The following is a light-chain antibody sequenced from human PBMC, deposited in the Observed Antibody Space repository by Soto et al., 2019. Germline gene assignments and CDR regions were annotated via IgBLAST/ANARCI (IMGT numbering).Light chain of an antibody. CDR2: DVL. J-gene: IGLJ2*01. Sequence: QSALTQPASVSGSPGQSITISCTGTSSDVGGYDYVSWYQQHPGKAPKLMIYDVLNRPSGVSHRFSGSKSGNTASLTISGLQAEDEADYYCSSYAISRDVVFGGGTKVTVL. V-gene: IGLV2-14*01. CDR3: SSYAISRDVV. CDR1: SSDVGGYDY.